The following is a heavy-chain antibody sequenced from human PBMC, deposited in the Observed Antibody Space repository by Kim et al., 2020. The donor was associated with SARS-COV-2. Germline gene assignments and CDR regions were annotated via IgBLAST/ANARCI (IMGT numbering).Heavy chain of an antibody. J-gene: IGHJ5*02. D-gene: IGHD3-10*01. CDR3: ARGTYYYGSGSYYPYIWFDP. CDR2: INHSGST. V-gene: IGHV4-34*01. CDR1: GGSFSGYY. Sequence: SETLSLTCAVYGGSFSGYYWSWIRQPPGKGLEWIGEINHSGSTNYNPSLKSRVTISVDTSKNQFSLKLSSVTAADTAVYYCARGTYYYGSGSYYPYIWFDPWGQGTLVTVSS.